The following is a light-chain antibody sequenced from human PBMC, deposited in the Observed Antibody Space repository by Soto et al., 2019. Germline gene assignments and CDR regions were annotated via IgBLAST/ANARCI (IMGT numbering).Light chain of an antibody. CDR1: QSVSSN. CDR2: GAS. V-gene: IGKV3-15*01. J-gene: IGKJ4*01. CDR3: QQYNNWPPLT. Sequence: EIVMTQSPATLSVSPGERATLSCRASQSVSSNLAWYQQKPGQAPRLLIYGASTRATGIPARFSGSGSVTEFNLTISSLQSEDFAVYYCQQYNNWPPLTFGGGTKVEIK.